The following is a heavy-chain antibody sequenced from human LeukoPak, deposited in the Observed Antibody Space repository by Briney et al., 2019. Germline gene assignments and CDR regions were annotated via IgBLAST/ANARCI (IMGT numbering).Heavy chain of an antibody. V-gene: IGHV4-59*01. Sequence: SETLSLTCTVSGGSISSFYWSWIRQPPGKGLEWIGVIHYSGSPNYNPSLKSRVTISMHASRNHLSLKRTAVTAAYTAMYFCASSSSGWYKYVFWGQGTLVTVSS. CDR3: ASSSSGWYKYVF. D-gene: IGHD6-19*01. CDR2: IHYSGSP. J-gene: IGHJ4*02. CDR1: GGSISSFY.